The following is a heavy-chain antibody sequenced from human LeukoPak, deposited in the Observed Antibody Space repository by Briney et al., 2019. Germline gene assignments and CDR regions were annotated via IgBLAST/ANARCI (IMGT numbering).Heavy chain of an antibody. CDR2: ISHDGSNK. J-gene: IGHJ4*02. CDR3: ARDRGSRYYYDTSGHYYFDY. D-gene: IGHD3-22*01. Sequence: PGRSLRLSCAASGFTFSSYGMHWVRQAPGKGLEWVAVISHDGSNKYYADSVKGRLTISRDNSKNTLYLQMNSLRAEDTAVYYCARDRGSRYYYDTSGHYYFDYWGQGTLVTVSS. CDR1: GFTFSSYG. V-gene: IGHV3-30*03.